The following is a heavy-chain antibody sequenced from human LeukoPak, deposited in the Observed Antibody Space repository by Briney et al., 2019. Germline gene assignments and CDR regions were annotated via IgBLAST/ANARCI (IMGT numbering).Heavy chain of an antibody. D-gene: IGHD7-27*01. CDR2: INHSGST. Sequence: XETLSLTCAVYGGSFXGYYWSWIRQPPGKGLEWIGEINHSGSTNYNPSLKSRVTISVDTSKNQFSLKLSSVTAADTAVYYCARSLGRGTGDDYWGQGTLVTVSS. V-gene: IGHV4-34*01. CDR1: GGSFXGYY. CDR3: ARSLGRGTGDDY. J-gene: IGHJ4*02.